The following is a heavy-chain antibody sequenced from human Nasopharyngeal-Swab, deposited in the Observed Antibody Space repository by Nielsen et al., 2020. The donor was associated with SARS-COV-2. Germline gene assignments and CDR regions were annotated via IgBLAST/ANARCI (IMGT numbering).Heavy chain of an antibody. V-gene: IGHV3-30-3*01. CDR2: ISYDGDNK. D-gene: IGHD5-12*01. Sequence: GGSLRLSCAASGLTFSTYAMHWVRQAPGKGLEWVADISYDGDNKYYADSVKGRFTISRDNSKNTLYLQMNSLRAEDTAVYYCAREWINNFDYWGQGTLVTVSS. J-gene: IGHJ4*02. CDR3: AREWINNFDY. CDR1: GLTFSTYA.